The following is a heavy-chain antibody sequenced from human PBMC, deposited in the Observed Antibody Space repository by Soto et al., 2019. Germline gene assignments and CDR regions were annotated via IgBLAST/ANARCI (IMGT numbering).Heavy chain of an antibody. CDR3: AKDWWGVTTFLYFDL. J-gene: IGHJ2*01. D-gene: IGHD2-15*01. Sequence: EVQLLESGGGLVQPGGSLRLSCAASGFTLSNYAMSWVRQAPGKGLEWVSGITGAGVSIFYADSVKGRFTISTDNSKNTLYLQKNSLRVEDTAVYYCAKDWWGVTTFLYFDLWGRGTPVTVSS. CDR2: ITGAGVSI. CDR1: GFTLSNYA. V-gene: IGHV3-23*01.